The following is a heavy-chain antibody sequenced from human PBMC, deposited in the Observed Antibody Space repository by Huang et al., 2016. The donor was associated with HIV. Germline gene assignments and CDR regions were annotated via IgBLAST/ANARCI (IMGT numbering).Heavy chain of an antibody. J-gene: IGHJ3*02. CDR2: IYYSGST. D-gene: IGHD3-3*01. CDR1: GGSISSSSYY. V-gene: IGHV4-39*01. CDR3: ARHPYDFWSGFGRAGDGHDAFDI. Sequence: QLQLQESGPGLVKPSETLSLTCTVSGGSISSSSYYWGWIRQPPGKGLEWSGSIYYSGSTYYNPPIKSRVTISVDTSKNQFALKLSSVTAADTAVYYCARHPYDFWSGFGRAGDGHDAFDIWGQGTMVTVSS.